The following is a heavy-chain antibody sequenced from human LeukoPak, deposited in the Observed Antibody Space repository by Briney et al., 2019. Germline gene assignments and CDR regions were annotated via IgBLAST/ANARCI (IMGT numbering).Heavy chain of an antibody. CDR1: GYTFTSYA. J-gene: IGHJ4*02. Sequence: ASVKVSCKASGYTFTSYAMNWVRQAPGQGLEWMGIINPSGGSTSYAQKFQGRVTMTRDMSTSTAYMELRSLRSDDTAVYYCARDWTYYYGSGSYYPRFDYWGQGTLVTVSS. D-gene: IGHD3-10*01. CDR3: ARDWTYYYGSGSYYPRFDY. CDR2: INPSGGST. V-gene: IGHV1-46*01.